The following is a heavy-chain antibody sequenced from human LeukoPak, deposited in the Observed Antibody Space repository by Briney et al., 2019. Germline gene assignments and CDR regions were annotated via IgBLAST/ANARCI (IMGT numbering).Heavy chain of an antibody. CDR1: GGSFSGYY. Sequence: PSETLSLTCAVYGGSFSGYYWSWIRQPAGKGLEWIGRIYTSGSTNYNPSPKSRVTMSVDTSKNQFSLKLSSVTAADTAVYYCARGSGSYYLNWFDPWGQGTLVTVSS. D-gene: IGHD1-26*01. CDR2: IYTSGST. J-gene: IGHJ5*02. CDR3: ARGSGSYYLNWFDP. V-gene: IGHV4-59*10.